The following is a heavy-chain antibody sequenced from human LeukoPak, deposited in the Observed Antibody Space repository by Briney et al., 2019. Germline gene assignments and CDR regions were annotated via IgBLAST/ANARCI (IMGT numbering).Heavy chain of an antibody. Sequence: GASVKVSCKASGYTFTGYYMHWVRQAPGQGLEWMGWINPNSGGTNYAQKFQGRVTMTRDTSISTAYMELSRLRSDDTAVYYCAGERIVGATNDAFDIWGQGTMVTVSS. CDR3: AGERIVGATNDAFDI. D-gene: IGHD1-26*01. V-gene: IGHV1-2*02. J-gene: IGHJ3*02. CDR2: INPNSGGT. CDR1: GYTFTGYY.